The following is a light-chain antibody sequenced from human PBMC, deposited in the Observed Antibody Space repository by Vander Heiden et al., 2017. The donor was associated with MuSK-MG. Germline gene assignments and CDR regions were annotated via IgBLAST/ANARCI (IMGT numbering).Light chain of an antibody. V-gene: IGKV3-11*01. CDR1: QNVSSY. CDR2: DAS. J-gene: IGKJ4*01. CDR3: QQRSNWTRALT. Sequence: ELVLPQSPATLSLSPGERATLSCRASQNVSSYLAWYQQKPGQAHRLLIYDASNRATGSPARFSGSESGTDFTLTISSLEPEDFAVDYCQQRSNWTRALTFGGGTKVEIK.